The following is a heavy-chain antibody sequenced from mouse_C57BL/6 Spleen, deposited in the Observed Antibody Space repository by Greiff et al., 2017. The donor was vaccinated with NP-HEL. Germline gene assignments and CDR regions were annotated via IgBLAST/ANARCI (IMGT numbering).Heavy chain of an antibody. V-gene: IGHV1-64*01. CDR1: GYTFTSYW. CDR3: ARDAPLNAMDY. Sequence: VQLQQPGAELEKPGASVKLSCKASGYTFTSYWMHWVKQRPGQGLEWIGMIHPNSGSTNYNEKFKSKATLTVDKSSSTAYMQLSSLTSEDSAVYYCARDAPLNAMDYWGQGTSVTVSS. J-gene: IGHJ4*01. CDR2: IHPNSGST.